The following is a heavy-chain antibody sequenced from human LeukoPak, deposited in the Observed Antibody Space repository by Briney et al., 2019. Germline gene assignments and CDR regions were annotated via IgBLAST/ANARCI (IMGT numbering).Heavy chain of an antibody. Sequence: SETLSLTCAVYGGSFSGYYWSWIRQPPGKGLEWIGEINHSGSTNYNPSLKSRVTISVDTSKNQFSLKLSSVTAADTAVYYYARGLKAIFGVVHTPLYYYYMDVWGKGTTVTVSS. CDR1: GGSFSGYY. D-gene: IGHD3-3*01. CDR3: ARGLKAIFGVVHTPLYYYYMDV. V-gene: IGHV4-34*01. J-gene: IGHJ6*03. CDR2: INHSGST.